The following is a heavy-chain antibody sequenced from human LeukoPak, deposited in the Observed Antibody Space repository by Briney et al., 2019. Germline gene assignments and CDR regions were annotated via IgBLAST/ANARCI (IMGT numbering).Heavy chain of an antibody. CDR2: IYHSGST. Sequence: SETLSLTCTVSGYSISSGYYWGWIRQPPGKGLEWIGSIYHSGSTYYNPSLKSRVTISVDTSKNQFSLKLSSVTAADTAVYYCAREPAYDSSGYFSGFDYWGQGTLVTVSS. J-gene: IGHJ4*02. D-gene: IGHD3-22*01. CDR1: GYSISSGYY. CDR3: AREPAYDSSGYFSGFDY. V-gene: IGHV4-38-2*02.